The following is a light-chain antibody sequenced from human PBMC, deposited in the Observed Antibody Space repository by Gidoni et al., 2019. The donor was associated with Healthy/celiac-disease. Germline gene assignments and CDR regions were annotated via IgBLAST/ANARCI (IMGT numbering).Light chain of an antibody. J-gene: IGKJ4*01. V-gene: IGKV1-33*01. CDR2: DAS. CDR1: QDISNY. CDR3: QQYVNLPLT. Sequence: DIQMTQSPSSLSASVGDRVTITCQASQDISNYLNWYQQKPGKAPKLLIYDASNLETGVPSRFSGSGSGTDFTFTISSLQPADIATYYCQQYVNLPLTFGGGTKVEIK.